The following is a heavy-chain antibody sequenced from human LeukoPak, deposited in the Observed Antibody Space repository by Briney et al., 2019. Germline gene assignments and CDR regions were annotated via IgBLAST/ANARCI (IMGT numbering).Heavy chain of an antibody. D-gene: IGHD3-10*01. V-gene: IGHV4-59*01. CDR3: AREVAARGYYGMDV. CDR2: IYYSGST. CDR1: GFTFSSYS. J-gene: IGHJ6*02. Sequence: PGGSLRLSCAASGFTFSSYSMNWVRQPPGKGLEWIGYIYYSGSTNYNPSLKSRVTISVDTSKNQFSLKLSSVTAADTAVYYCAREVAARGYYGMDVWGQGTTVTVSS.